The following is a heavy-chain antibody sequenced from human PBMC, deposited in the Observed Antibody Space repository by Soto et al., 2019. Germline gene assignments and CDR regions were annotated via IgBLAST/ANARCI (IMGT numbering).Heavy chain of an antibody. CDR2: ISAYNGDT. CDR1: GYTFTSFG. Sequence: ASVKVSCKASGYTFTSFGISWVRQAPGQGLEWMGWISAYNGDTDYAQKLQGRVTMTTDTSTSTAYMELRSLRSDDTAVYYCARGSSSGYYYGYWGQGTLVPVSS. D-gene: IGHD3-22*01. V-gene: IGHV1-18*01. CDR3: ARGSSSGYYYGY. J-gene: IGHJ4*02.